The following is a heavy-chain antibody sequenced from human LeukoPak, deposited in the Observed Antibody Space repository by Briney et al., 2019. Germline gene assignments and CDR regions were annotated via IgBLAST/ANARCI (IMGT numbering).Heavy chain of an antibody. Sequence: SETLSLTCAVSGVPFSNYYWSWVRQSPRQGLEWIGEINHSGYTNYNPSLKSRVTMSIDTSKNQFSLMLTSVTAADAGVYYCTRAVAGHPDWGQGTLVTVYS. CDR2: INHSGYT. CDR1: GVPFSNYY. V-gene: IGHV4-34*01. CDR3: TRAVAGHPD. J-gene: IGHJ4*02. D-gene: IGHD6-19*01.